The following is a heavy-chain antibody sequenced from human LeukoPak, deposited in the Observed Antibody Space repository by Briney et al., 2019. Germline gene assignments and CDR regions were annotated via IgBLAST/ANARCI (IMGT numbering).Heavy chain of an antibody. Sequence: PGGSLRLSCAASGFTFSSYWMTWVRQAPGKGLEWVANLKPDGSDKYYVDSVKGRFTISRDNAKNSLYLQMNSLRAEDTAVYYCARDAYNYASESWVQGTLVTVSS. J-gene: IGHJ5*02. CDR3: ARDAYNYASES. CDR2: LKPDGSDK. CDR1: GFTFSSYW. V-gene: IGHV3-7*01. D-gene: IGHD3-10*01.